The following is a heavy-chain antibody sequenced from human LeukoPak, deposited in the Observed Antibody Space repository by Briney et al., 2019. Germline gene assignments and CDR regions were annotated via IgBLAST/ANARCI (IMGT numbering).Heavy chain of an antibody. J-gene: IGHJ4*02. Sequence: GGSLRLSCATSEFTFGSYAMTWVRQAPGKGLEWVSSINGSGDATKYADFVMGRFTISRDNSKNTVSLQMNSLRAEDTAVYYCAKSDCGSDGCKLLNYWGQGTLVMASS. V-gene: IGHV3-23*01. CDR3: AKSDCGSDGCKLLNY. CDR1: EFTFGSYA. D-gene: IGHD2-21*01. CDR2: INGSGDAT.